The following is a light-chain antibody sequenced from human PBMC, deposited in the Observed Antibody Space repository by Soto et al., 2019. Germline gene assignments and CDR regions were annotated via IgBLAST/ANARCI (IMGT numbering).Light chain of an antibody. CDR2: KTS. CDR3: QHYKDYSWT. Sequence: DIHMTQSPSTLSACVGDRVNITCRASQSISLWVAWYQQKPGRAPNLLIYKTSSLETGVPSRFSGSGSGTEFTLTISSLQPDDFATYYCQHYKDYSWTFGQGTKVEVK. J-gene: IGKJ1*01. V-gene: IGKV1-5*03. CDR1: QSISLW.